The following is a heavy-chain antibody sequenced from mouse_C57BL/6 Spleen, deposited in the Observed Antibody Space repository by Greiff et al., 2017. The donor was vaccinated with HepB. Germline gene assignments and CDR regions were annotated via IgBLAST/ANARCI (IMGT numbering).Heavy chain of an antibody. CDR1: GYTFTSYW. D-gene: IGHD1-1*01. V-gene: IGHV1-52*01. CDR3: ARSLLRGYYAMDY. J-gene: IGHJ4*01. CDR2: IDPSDSET. Sequence: VKLQQPGAELVRPGSSVKLSCKASGYTFTSYWMHWVKQRPIQGLEWIGNIDPSDSETHYNQKFKDKATLTVDKSSSTAYMQLSSLTSEDSAVYYCARSLLRGYYAMDYWGQGTSVTVSS.